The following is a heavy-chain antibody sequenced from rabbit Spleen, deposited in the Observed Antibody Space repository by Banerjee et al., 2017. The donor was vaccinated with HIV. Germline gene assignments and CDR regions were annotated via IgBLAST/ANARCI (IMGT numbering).Heavy chain of an antibody. CDR1: GFSFNSGYD. CDR3: ARSDVVGGNYDYVDWNL. Sequence: QSLEESGGGLVKPGASLTLTCKASGFSFNSGYDMCWVRQAPGKGLEWIACIYAGSSDSTYSATWAKGRFTLSKTSSTTVTLQMTSLTAADTATYFCARSDVVGGNYDYVDWNLWGPGTLVTVS. D-gene: IGHD2-1*01. V-gene: IGHV1S40*01. J-gene: IGHJ4*01. CDR2: IYAGSSDST.